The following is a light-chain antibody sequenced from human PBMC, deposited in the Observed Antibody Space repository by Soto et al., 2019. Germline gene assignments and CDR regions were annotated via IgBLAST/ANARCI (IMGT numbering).Light chain of an antibody. Sequence: QSALTQPPSASGSPGQSVTISCTGTSSDVGAYDYVCWYQQHPGKAPKLMIYEVNKRPSGVPDRFSGSKSGNTASLTVSGLQAGDEADYYCCSSADSYTFIFGTGTKLTVL. CDR1: SSDVGAYDY. V-gene: IGLV2-8*01. CDR2: EVN. J-gene: IGLJ1*01. CDR3: CSSADSYTFI.